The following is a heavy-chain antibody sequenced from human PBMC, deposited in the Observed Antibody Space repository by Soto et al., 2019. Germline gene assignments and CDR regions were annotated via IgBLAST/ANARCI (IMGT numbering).Heavy chain of an antibody. Sequence: PSETLSLTCTVSGGSINNYYWSWIRQPPGKGLEWIGHIYYSESTNYNPSLKSRVTISVDTSKSQFSLKLNSVTAADTAVYYCARYDNSVNCFSYWGQGPLVAVS. CDR2: IYYSEST. CDR3: ARYDNSVNCFSY. CDR1: GGSINNYY. J-gene: IGHJ4*02. V-gene: IGHV4-59*01. D-gene: IGHD3-22*01.